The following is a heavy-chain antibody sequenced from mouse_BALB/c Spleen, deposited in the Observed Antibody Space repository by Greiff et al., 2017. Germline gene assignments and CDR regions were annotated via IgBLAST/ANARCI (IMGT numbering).Heavy chain of an antibody. CDR1: GFSLTSYG. CDR3: ARDEVQLAGGYFDY. V-gene: IGHV2-9*02. Sequence: VTLVESGPGLVAPSQSLSITCTVSGFSLTSYGVHWVRQPPGKGLEWLGVLWAGGSTNYNSALMSRLSISKDNSKSQVFLKMNSLQTDDTAMYYCARDEVQLAGGYFDYWGQGTTRTVSS. J-gene: IGHJ2*01. D-gene: IGHD1-1*01. CDR2: LWAGGST.